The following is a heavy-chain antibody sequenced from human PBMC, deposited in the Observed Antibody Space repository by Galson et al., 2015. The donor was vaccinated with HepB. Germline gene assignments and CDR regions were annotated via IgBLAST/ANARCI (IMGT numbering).Heavy chain of an antibody. CDR1: GFTFSSYG. J-gene: IGHJ4*02. CDR3: AKDRNWNDWWWADY. D-gene: IGHD1-1*01. Sequence: SLRLSCAASGFTFSSYGMHWVRQAPGKGLEWVAVISYDGSNKYYADSVKGRFTISRDNSKNTLYLQMNSLRAEDTAVYYCAKDRNWNDWWWADYWGQGTLVTVSS. V-gene: IGHV3-30*18. CDR2: ISYDGSNK.